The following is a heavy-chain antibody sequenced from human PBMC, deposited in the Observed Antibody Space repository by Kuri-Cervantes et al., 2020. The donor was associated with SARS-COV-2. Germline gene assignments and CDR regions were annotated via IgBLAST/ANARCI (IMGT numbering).Heavy chain of an antibody. CDR3: AKGDWNYATH. CDR1: GFTVSSNY. Sequence: GESLKISCAASGFTVSSNYMSRVRQAPGKGLEWVAVISYDGSNKYYADSVKGRFTISRDNSKNTLYLQMNSLRAEDTAVYYCAKGDWNYATHWGQGTLVTVSS. J-gene: IGHJ1*01. V-gene: IGHV3-30*18. D-gene: IGHD1-7*01. CDR2: ISYDGSNK.